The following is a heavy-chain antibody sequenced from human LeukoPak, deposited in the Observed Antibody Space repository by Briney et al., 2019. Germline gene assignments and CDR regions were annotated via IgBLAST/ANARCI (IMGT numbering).Heavy chain of an antibody. V-gene: IGHV1-69*13. J-gene: IGHJ4*02. Sequence: SVKVSCKASGGTFSGYAISWVRQAPGQGLEWMGGIIPIFGTANYAQKFQGRVTITADESTSTAYMELSSLRSEDTAVYYCARANRQWQVRGGFDYWGQGTLVTVSS. D-gene: IGHD6-19*01. CDR1: GGTFSGYA. CDR2: IIPIFGTA. CDR3: ARANRQWQVRGGFDY.